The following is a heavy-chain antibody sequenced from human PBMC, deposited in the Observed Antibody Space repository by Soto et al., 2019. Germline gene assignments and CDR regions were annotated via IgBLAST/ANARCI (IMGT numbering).Heavy chain of an antibody. Sequence: QVQLVQSGAEVKKPGASVRLSCKPSGYTLPNYAIQWVRQAAGQRLEWLGWIDPGSGQATYSQKARGRMTFSRDNCSSIFFMELNSMTSADTGVYFCTRYLNRGHPFAYRVQGALVTVS. J-gene: IGHJ4*02. CDR3: TRYLNRGHPFAY. CDR2: IDPGSGQA. D-gene: IGHD3-16*02. CDR1: GYTLPNYA. V-gene: IGHV1-3*01.